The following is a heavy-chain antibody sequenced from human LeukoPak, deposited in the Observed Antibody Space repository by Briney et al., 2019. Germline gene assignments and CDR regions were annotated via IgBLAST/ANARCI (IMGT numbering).Heavy chain of an antibody. D-gene: IGHD3-10*01. CDR3: AKDVQMVRVYYYYGMDV. V-gene: IGHV3-23*01. CDR1: GFTFGNYA. Sequence: GGSLRLSCAASGFTFGNYAMSWVRQAPGKGLEWVSAIGGSDGSTYHADSVKGRFTISRDNSKNTLYLQINSLRAEDTAVYYCAKDVQMVRVYYYYGMDVWGQGTTVTVSS. J-gene: IGHJ6*02. CDR2: IGGSDGST.